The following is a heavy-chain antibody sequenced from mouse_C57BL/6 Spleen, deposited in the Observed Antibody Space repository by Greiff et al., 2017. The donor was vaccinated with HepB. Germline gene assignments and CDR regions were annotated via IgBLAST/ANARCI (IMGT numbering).Heavy chain of an antibody. CDR3: AREADYYGSDY. CDR2: ISDGGSYT. CDR1: GFTFSSYA. Sequence: EVQVVESGGGLVKPGGSLKLSCAASGFTFSSYAMSWVRQTPEKRLEWVATISDGGSYTYYPDNVKGRFTISRDNAKNNLYLQMSHLKSEDTAMYYCAREADYYGSDYWGQGTTLTVSS. D-gene: IGHD1-1*01. J-gene: IGHJ2*01. V-gene: IGHV5-4*01.